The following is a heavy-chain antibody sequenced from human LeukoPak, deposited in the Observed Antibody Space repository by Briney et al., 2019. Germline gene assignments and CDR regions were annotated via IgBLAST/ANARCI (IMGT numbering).Heavy chain of an antibody. J-gene: IGHJ4*02. CDR3: ARDAQSYSSGWFYYFDY. V-gene: IGHV3-66*01. D-gene: IGHD6-19*01. Sequence: PGGSLRLSCAASGFTVSSNYMSWVRQAPGKELEWVSVIYSGGSTYYADSVKGRFTISRDNSKNTLYLQMNSLRAEDTAVYYCARDAQSYSSGWFYYFDYWGQGTLVTVSS. CDR2: IYSGGST. CDR1: GFTVSSNY.